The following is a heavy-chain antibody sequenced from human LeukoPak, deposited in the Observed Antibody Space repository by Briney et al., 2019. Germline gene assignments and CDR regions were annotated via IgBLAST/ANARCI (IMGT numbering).Heavy chain of an antibody. D-gene: IGHD3-9*01. CDR2: ISDNGDSA. CDR3: APDLRGTDWSLDY. Sequence: GGSLRLSCVASGFTFSNYAMSWVRQAPGKGLEWVSVISDNGDSAFYGDSAKGRFTMSRDNSKNTLFLQMNSLRAEDTAIYYCAPDLRGTDWSLDYWGQGTLATVSS. V-gene: IGHV3-23*01. CDR1: GFTFSNYA. J-gene: IGHJ4*02.